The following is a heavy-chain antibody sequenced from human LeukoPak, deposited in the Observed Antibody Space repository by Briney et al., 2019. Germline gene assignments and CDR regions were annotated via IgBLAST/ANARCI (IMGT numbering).Heavy chain of an antibody. V-gene: IGHV3-7*01. D-gene: IGHD3-22*01. Sequence: GGSLRLSCAASGFTFSSYWMSWVRQAPGKGLEWVANIKEDGGNKYYVDSVKGRFTISRDNAKNSLYLQMNSLRVEDTAVYYCARDLASSTYHYDSSGLLGSRGQGTLVTVSS. J-gene: IGHJ4*02. CDR2: IKEDGGNK. CDR3: ARDLASSTYHYDSSGLLGS. CDR1: GFTFSSYW.